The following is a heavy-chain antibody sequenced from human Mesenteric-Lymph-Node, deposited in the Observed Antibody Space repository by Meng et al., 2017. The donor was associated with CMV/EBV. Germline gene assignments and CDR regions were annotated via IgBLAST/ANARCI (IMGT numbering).Heavy chain of an antibody. J-gene: IGHJ4*02. CDR3: ARNIWGSSGYWTYDY. CDR2: MYYSGST. V-gene: IGHV4-59*01. CDR1: GDSISSYY. D-gene: IGHD3-22*01. Sequence: SETLSLTCTVSGDSISSYYWSWIRQPPGKGLEWIGYMYYSGSTNYNPSLKSRVTISVDTSKNQLSLKLSSVTAADTAVYYCARNIWGSSGYWTYDYWGQGTLVTVSS.